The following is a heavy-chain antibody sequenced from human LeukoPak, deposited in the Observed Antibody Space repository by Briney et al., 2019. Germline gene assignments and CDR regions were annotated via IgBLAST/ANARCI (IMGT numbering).Heavy chain of an antibody. CDR3: ARGDILTGYPLDY. CDR2: INPNSGGT. CDR1: GYTFIGNY. Sequence: ASVKVSCKASGYTFIGNYMHWVRQAPGQGLEWMGWINPNSGGTNYAQKFQGGVTMTRDTSISTAYMELSRLRSDDTAVYYCARGDILTGYPLDYWGQGTLVTVSS. J-gene: IGHJ4*02. D-gene: IGHD3-9*01. V-gene: IGHV1-2*02.